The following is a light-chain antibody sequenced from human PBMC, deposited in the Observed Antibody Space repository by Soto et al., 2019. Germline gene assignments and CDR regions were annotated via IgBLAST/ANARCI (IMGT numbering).Light chain of an antibody. J-gene: IGKJ5*01. V-gene: IGKV3-20*01. CDR3: QQYGSSPIA. CDR2: GAS. Sequence: EVVLTQSPGTLSLSPGERATLSCRASQSVNTNYLAWYQQKSGQAPRLLIYGASSRATGIPDRFSGSGSGTDFTLTINRLEPEEFAAYFCQQYGSSPIAFGQGTRLEIK. CDR1: QSVNTNY.